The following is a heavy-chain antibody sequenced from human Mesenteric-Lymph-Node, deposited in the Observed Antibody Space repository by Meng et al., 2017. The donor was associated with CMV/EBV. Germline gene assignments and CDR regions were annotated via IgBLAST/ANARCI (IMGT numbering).Heavy chain of an antibody. Sequence: QVELLQSGAEGERPVASLLVSCRSSGYTFTSNGINWVRQAPGQGLEWMGWISGSTGYTNRAQKFQGRVTMTTDTSTSTAYLALTSLTSNDTAVYYCARGRPNWSGVLDYWGQGTLVTASS. CDR3: ARGRPNWSGVLDY. CDR2: ISGSTGYT. V-gene: IGHV1-18*01. J-gene: IGHJ4*02. CDR1: GYTFTSNG. D-gene: IGHD1-1*01.